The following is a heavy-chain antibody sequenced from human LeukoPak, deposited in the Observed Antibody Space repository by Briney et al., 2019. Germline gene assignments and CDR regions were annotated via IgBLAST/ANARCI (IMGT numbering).Heavy chain of an antibody. CDR1: GGSISSYY. CDR3: ARGLELYYFDY. CDR2: IYYSGST. Sequence: SETLSLTCTVSGGSISSYYWSWIRQSPRKGVEWIGYIYYSGSTNYNPSLKSRVTTSVDTSKNQFSLKLSSVTAADTAVYYCARGLELYYFDYWGQGTLVTVSS. V-gene: IGHV4-59*01. D-gene: IGHD1-7*01. J-gene: IGHJ4*02.